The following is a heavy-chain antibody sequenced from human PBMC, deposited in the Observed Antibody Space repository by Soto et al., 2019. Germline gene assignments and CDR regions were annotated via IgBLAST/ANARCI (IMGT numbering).Heavy chain of an antibody. Sequence: GGSLRLSCAASGFNFSSYGMHWVRQAPGKGLEWVAVISYDGSNKYYADSVKGRFTISRDNSKNTLYLQMNSLRAEDTAVYYCPKDQKIWYDYRSGYYPYYGMDVWGQGTTVTVSS. CDR3: PKDQKIWYDYRSGYYPYYGMDV. J-gene: IGHJ6*02. V-gene: IGHV3-30*18. D-gene: IGHD3-3*01. CDR1: GFNFSSYG. CDR2: ISYDGSNK.